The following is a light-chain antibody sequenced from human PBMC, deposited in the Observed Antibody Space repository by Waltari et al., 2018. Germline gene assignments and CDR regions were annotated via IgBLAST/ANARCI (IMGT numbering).Light chain of an antibody. J-gene: IGKJ1*01. CDR3: QKYGTLPAT. CDR2: DTS. Sequence: SCRASQSVSRTLAWYQQRPGQAPRLLIYDTSSRAAGIPDRFSGSGFGTDFSLTISRLEPEDFAVYYCQKYGTLPATFGQGTKVEIK. V-gene: IGKV3-20*01. CDR1: QSVSRT.